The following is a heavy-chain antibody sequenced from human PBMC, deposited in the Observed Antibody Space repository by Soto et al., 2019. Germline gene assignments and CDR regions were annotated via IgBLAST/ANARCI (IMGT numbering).Heavy chain of an antibody. J-gene: IGHJ3*02. V-gene: IGHV1-2*02. CDR3: ARDRRQTDVREGGVAFDI. CDR1: GYTFTGYY. CDR2: INPNSGDT. Sequence: ASATLSCTASGYTFTGYYMRWSRQAPGQGLERMGLINPNSGDTNYAQKFQGRVTMTRYTSTSTAYMELRRVRTGDTAVYYCARDRRQTDVREGGVAFDIWGQGTM. D-gene: IGHD1-1*01.